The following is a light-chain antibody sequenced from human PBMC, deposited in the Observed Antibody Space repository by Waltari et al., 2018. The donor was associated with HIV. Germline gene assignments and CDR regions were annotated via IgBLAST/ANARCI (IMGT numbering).Light chain of an antibody. CDR1: SSNIGSNF. J-gene: IGLJ2*01. CDR3: AAWDDSRVV. V-gene: IGLV1-47*01. CDR2: GNN. Sequence: QSVLTQPPSASGTPGQRVTISCSGSSSNIGSNFVYSYQQLPGTAPKLLIYGNNQRPSGVPDRFSGSKSGTSASLVISGLRSEDEAAYYCAAWDDSRVVFGGGTKLTVL.